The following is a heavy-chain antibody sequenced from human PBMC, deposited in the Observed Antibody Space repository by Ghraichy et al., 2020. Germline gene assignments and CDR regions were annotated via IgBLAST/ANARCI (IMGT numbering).Heavy chain of an antibody. CDR2: IWYDGSNK. J-gene: IGHJ3*02. CDR3: AREKGDGYNYDAFDI. D-gene: IGHD5-24*01. V-gene: IGHV3-33*01. Sequence: LSLTCAASGFTFSSYGMHWVRQAPGKGLEWVAVIWYDGSNKYYADSVKGRFTISRDNFKNTLYLQMNSLRAEDTAVYYCAREKGDGYNYDAFDIWGQGTMVTVSS. CDR1: GFTFSSYG.